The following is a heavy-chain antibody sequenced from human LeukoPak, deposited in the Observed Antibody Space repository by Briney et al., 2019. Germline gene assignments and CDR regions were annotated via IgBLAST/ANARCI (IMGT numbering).Heavy chain of an antibody. V-gene: IGHV1-69*04. J-gene: IGHJ6*03. CDR2: IIPIVGIA. CDR3: ARGLLLGTGNYYYYYMDV. Sequence: SVKVSCRASGGTFSSYAISWVRQAPGQGLEWMGRIIPIVGIANYAQKFLGRVTITADKSTSTAYMELSSLRSEDTAVYYCARGLLLGTGNYYYYYMDVWGKGTTVTVSS. D-gene: IGHD1-1*01. CDR1: GGTFSSYA.